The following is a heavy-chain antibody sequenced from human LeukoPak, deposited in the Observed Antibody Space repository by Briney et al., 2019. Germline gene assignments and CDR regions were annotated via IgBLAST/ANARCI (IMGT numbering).Heavy chain of an antibody. V-gene: IGHV3-30*02. CDR1: GFTFSSYG. CDR2: IRYDGSNK. Sequence: PGGSLRLSCAASGFTFSSYGMHWVRQAPGKGLEWVAFIRYDGSNKYYADSVKGRFTISRDNSKNTLYLQMNSLRAEDTAVYYCAKEARYSGYDLRYYYYYYMDVWGKGTTVTISS. D-gene: IGHD5-12*01. CDR3: AKEARYSGYDLRYYYYYYMDV. J-gene: IGHJ6*03.